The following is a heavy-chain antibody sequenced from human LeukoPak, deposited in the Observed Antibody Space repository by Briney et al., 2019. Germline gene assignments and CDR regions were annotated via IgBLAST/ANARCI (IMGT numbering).Heavy chain of an antibody. CDR2: INPNGGGT. V-gene: IGHV1-2*02. Sequence: GASVKVSCKASGYTFTGYYIHWVRQAPGQGLEWMGCINPNGGGTNYAQKFQGRVTMTRDTSISTAYMELSRLRSDDTAVYYCARGNSAEYFQHWGQGTLVTVSS. J-gene: IGHJ1*01. CDR1: GYTFTGYY. CDR3: ARGNSAEYFQH.